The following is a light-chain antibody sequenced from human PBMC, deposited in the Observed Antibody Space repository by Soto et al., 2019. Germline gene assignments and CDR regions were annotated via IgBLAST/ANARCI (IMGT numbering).Light chain of an antibody. J-gene: IGLJ2*01. CDR3: NSYAGSNHVV. CDR1: SSDVGGYNY. V-gene: IGLV2-8*01. CDR2: EVS. Sequence: QSALTQPPSASGSPGQSVTISCTGTSSDVGGYNYVSWYQQHPGKAPKLMIYEVSNRPSGVPDRFSGSKSGNTASLTVSGLQAEDEVDYYCNSYAGSNHVVFGGGTKLTVL.